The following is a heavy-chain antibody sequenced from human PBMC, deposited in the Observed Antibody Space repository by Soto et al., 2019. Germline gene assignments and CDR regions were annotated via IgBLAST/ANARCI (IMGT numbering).Heavy chain of an antibody. D-gene: IGHD6-13*01. CDR3: ARLQAAAGDNDLTFDY. Sequence: EVQLVQSGAEVKKPGESLRISCKGSGYSFTSYWISWVRQMPGKGLEWMGWIDRSESYTNYSPSFQGHFTISADKSISTAYLQWSSLKASDTAMYYCARLQAAAGDNDLTFDYWGQGNLVTVSS. V-gene: IGHV5-10-1*01. CDR2: IDRSESYT. CDR1: GYSFTSYW. J-gene: IGHJ4*02.